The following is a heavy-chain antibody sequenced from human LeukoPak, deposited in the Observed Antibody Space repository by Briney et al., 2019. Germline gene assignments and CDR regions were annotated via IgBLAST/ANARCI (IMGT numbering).Heavy chain of an antibody. Sequence: SVKVSCKASGGTFSSYAISWVRQAPGQGVEWMGRIIPILGIANYAQKFQGRVTITADKSTSTAYMELSSLRSEDTAVYYCARDRSGYYGSGSSDYWGQGTLVTVSS. D-gene: IGHD3-10*01. CDR3: ARDRSGYYGSGSSDY. J-gene: IGHJ4*02. CDR1: GGTFSSYA. V-gene: IGHV1-69*04. CDR2: IIPILGIA.